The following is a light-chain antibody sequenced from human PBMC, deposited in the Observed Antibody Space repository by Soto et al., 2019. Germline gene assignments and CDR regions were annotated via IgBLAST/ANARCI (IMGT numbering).Light chain of an antibody. CDR2: KVS. V-gene: IGKV2-24*01. J-gene: IGKJ1*01. CDR3: MQVTHPKWT. CDR1: QSLVHSDGNTY. Sequence: DIVMTQAPLSSPVTLGQPASISCRSSQSLVHSDGNTYLNWLQQRPGQPPRLLIYKVSNRFFGVPDRFSGSGAGTHFTLKINRVEAEDVGVYYCMQVTHPKWTFGQGTKVDIK.